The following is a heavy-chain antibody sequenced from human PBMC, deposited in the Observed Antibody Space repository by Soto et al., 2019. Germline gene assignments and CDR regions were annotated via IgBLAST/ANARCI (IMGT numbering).Heavy chain of an antibody. CDR1: GFTFSSYA. CDR2: ISYDGSNK. V-gene: IGHV3-30-3*01. D-gene: IGHD4-17*01. J-gene: IGHJ2*01. CDR3: ARNRDHNDYGGNDWYFDL. Sequence: QVQLVESGGGVVQPGRSLRLSCAASGFTFSSYAMHWVRQAPGKGLEWVAVISYDGSNKYYADSVKGRFTISRDNSKNTLYLQMNSLRAEDTAVYYCARNRDHNDYGGNDWYFDLWGRGTLVTVSS.